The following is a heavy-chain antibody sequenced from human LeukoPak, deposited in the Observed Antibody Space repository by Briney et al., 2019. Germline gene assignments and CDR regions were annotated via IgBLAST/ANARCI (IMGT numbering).Heavy chain of an antibody. V-gene: IGHV4-39*01. CDR2: FYYSGST. D-gene: IGHD6-13*01. Sequence: PSETLSLTCTVSGGSISSSSYYWGWIRQPPGKGLEWIGSFYYSGSTYYNPSLKSRVTISVDTSKNQFSLKLSSVTAADTAVYYCARHGTYSSSWYLPFGYWGQGTLVTVSS. CDR1: GGSISSSSYY. CDR3: ARHGTYSSSWYLPFGY. J-gene: IGHJ4*02.